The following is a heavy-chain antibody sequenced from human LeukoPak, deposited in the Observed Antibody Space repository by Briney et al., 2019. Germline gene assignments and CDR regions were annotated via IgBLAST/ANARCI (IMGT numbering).Heavy chain of an antibody. CDR2: ISYDGGNK. CDR3: ARESAPGYDILTGRPTY. D-gene: IGHD3-9*01. V-gene: IGHV3-30*04. J-gene: IGHJ4*02. Sequence: GGSLRLSCAASGFTFSSYAMHWVRQAPGKGLEWVAVISYDGGNKYYADSVKGRFTISRDNSKNTLYLQMNSLRAEDTAVYYCARESAPGYDILTGRPTYWGQGTLVTVSS. CDR1: GFTFSSYA.